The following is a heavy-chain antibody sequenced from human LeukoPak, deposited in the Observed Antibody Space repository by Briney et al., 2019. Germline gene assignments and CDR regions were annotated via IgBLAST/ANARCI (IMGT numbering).Heavy chain of an antibody. CDR1: GASISSGGFS. J-gene: IGHJ4*02. CDR3: ARGARNTSTLRYFDWSRTYYFDY. CDR2: IFHSGTT. D-gene: IGHD3-9*01. V-gene: IGHV4-30-2*01. Sequence: PSETLSLTCAVSGASISSGGFSWSWIRQPPGKGLEWIGYIFHSGTTYYNPSLKSRVTISVDTSKNQFSLKLSSVTAADTAVYYCARGARNTSTLRYFDWSRTYYFDYWGQGTLVTVSS.